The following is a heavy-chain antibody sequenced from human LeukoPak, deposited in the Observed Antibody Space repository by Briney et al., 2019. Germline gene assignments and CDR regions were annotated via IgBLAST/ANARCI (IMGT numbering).Heavy chain of an antibody. Sequence: GGSLRLSCAASGFTFSSYAMSWVRQAPGKGLEWVSSISSSSSYIYYADSMKGRFTISRDNAKNSLYLQMNSLRAEDTAVYYCATFSQASGSYGNYWGQGTLVTVSS. CDR1: GFTFSSYA. J-gene: IGHJ4*02. D-gene: IGHD1-26*01. CDR2: ISSSSSYI. CDR3: ATFSQASGSYGNY. V-gene: IGHV3-21*01.